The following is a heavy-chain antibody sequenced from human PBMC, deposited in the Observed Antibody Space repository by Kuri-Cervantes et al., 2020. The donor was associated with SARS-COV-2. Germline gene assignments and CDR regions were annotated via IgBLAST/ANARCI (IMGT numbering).Heavy chain of an antibody. CDR1: GYTLSDYY. CDR3: ARDNWNYPSHDAFDI. Sequence: ASVKVSCKASGYTLSDYYLHWVRQAPGQGLEWMGWINPNSDDTNYAQKFQGRVTLTTDTSINTAYMELNRLRSDDTAVYYCARDNWNYPSHDAFDIWGQGTMVTVSS. V-gene: IGHV1-2*02. J-gene: IGHJ3*02. D-gene: IGHD1-7*01. CDR2: INPNSDDT.